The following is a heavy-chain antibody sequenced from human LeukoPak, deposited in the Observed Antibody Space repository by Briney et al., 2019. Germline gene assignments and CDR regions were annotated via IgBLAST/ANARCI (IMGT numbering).Heavy chain of an antibody. V-gene: IGHV1-2*02. Sequence: ASVKVSCKASGYTFSGTGWYLYWPRQAPGQGLECMGWIHPNNGDTAYAQKFEGRVAMTRDTSISTAYMELRRLRPDDTAVYFCARDGPAQMVDLDYWGQGTLVTVSS. J-gene: IGHJ4*02. D-gene: IGHD3-10*01. CDR1: GYTFSGTGWY. CDR2: IHPNNGDT. CDR3: ARDGPAQMVDLDY.